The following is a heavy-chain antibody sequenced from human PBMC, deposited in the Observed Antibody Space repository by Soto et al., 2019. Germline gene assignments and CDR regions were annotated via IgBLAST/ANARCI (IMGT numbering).Heavy chain of an antibody. CDR2: IYYIGST. V-gene: IGHV4-30-4*01. CDR3: ARGGAAYSKDYYYYGMDV. Sequence: QVQLQESGPGLLKPSQTLSLTCTVSGGSISSGDYYWSWIRQPPGKGLEWIGYIYYIGSTYYNPSLRSRAAISFDTSKNQFSLKLSSVTAADTALYYCARGGAAYSKDYYYYGMDVWGQGTTVTVSS. CDR1: GGSISSGDYY. J-gene: IGHJ6*02. D-gene: IGHD4-4*01.